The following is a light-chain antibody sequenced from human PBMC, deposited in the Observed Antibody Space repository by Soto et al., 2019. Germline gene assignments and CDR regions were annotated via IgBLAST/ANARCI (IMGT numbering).Light chain of an antibody. V-gene: IGKV3-11*01. CDR2: HAS. CDR3: QQRRNWPYLT. CDR1: KSVSTY. J-gene: IGKJ4*01. Sequence: DIVLTQSPATLSLSPGERATLSCRASKSVSTYLARYQHKPGQAPRLLINHASNRATGIPDRFSGSGSGTDFTLILSSPEPEDFAVYYCQQRRNWPYLTFGGGTKVEIK.